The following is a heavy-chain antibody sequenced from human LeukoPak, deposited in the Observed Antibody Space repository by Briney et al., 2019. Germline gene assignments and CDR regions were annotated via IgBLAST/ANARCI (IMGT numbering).Heavy chain of an antibody. V-gene: IGHV1-69*13. CDR2: IIPIFGTA. CDR1: GYIFTNYG. Sequence: SVKVSCKASGYIFTNYGISWVRQAPGQGLEWMGGIIPIFGTANYAQKFQGRVTITADESTSTAYMELSSLRSEDTAVYYCASGYSSGWPYFQHWGQGTLVTVSS. J-gene: IGHJ1*01. CDR3: ASGYSSGWPYFQH. D-gene: IGHD6-19*01.